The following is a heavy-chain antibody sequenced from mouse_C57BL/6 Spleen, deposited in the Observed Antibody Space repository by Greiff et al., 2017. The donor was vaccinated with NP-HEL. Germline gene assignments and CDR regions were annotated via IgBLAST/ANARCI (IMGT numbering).Heavy chain of an antibody. Sequence: DVQLQESGGGLVKPGGSLKLSCAASGFTFSDYGMHWVRQAPEKGLEWVAYISSGSSTIYYADTVKGRFTISRDNAKNTLFLQMTSLRSEDTAMYYCAIITTVVARGDYFDYWGQGTTLTVSS. J-gene: IGHJ2*01. CDR2: ISSGSSTI. CDR3: AIITTVVARGDYFDY. D-gene: IGHD1-1*01. V-gene: IGHV5-17*01. CDR1: GFTFSDYG.